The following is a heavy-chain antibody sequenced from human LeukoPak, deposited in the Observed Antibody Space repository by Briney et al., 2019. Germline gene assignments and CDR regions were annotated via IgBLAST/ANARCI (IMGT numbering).Heavy chain of an antibody. CDR3: ARGPDYDFWSGYYTEDQFDY. V-gene: IGHV4-34*01. CDR1: GGSSSGHY. CDR2: INHSGST. Sequence: PSETLSLTCAVYGGSSSGHYWSWIRQPPGQGLEWIGEINHSGSTNYNPSLKSRVTISVDTSKNQFSLKLSSVTAADTAVYYCARGPDYDFWSGYYTEDQFDYWGQGTLVIVSS. J-gene: IGHJ4*02. D-gene: IGHD3-3*01.